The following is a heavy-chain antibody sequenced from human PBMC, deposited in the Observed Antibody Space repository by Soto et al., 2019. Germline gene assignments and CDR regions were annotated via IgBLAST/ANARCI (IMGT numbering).Heavy chain of an antibody. CDR3: AKAGRLIVVVSAGGGDAFDI. J-gene: IGHJ3*02. Sequence: EVQLLESGGGLVQPGGSLRLSCAASGFTFSSYAMSWVRQAPGKGLEWVSAISGSGGSTYYADSVKGRFTISRDNSKNTRYLQMNSLRAEDTAVYYCAKAGRLIVVVSAGGGDAFDIWGQGTMVTVSS. V-gene: IGHV3-23*01. D-gene: IGHD2-2*01. CDR2: ISGSGGST. CDR1: GFTFSSYA.